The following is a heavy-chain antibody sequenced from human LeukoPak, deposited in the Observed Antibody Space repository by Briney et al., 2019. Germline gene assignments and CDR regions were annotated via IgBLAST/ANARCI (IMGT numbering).Heavy chain of an antibody. V-gene: IGHV3-48*04. D-gene: IGHD1-26*01. J-gene: IGHJ4*02. CDR1: GFNLSSYS. CDR3: ARDRGGSYSAIDY. Sequence: GGSLRLSCAASGFNLSSYSMNWVRQAPGEGLEWVSFISSSRSTIYYADSVKGRFTISRDNAKNSLYLQMNSLRAEDTAVYYCARDRGGSYSAIDYWGQGTLVTVSS. CDR2: ISSSRSTI.